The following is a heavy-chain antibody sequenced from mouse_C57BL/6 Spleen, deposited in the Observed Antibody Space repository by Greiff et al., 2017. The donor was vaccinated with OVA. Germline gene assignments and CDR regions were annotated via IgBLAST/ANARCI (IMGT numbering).Heavy chain of an antibody. CDR3: ARSGSSGYVGHCLAY. D-gene: IGHD3-2*02. J-gene: IGHJ3*01. CDR2: IDPSDSYT. Sequence: QVQLQQPGAELVKPGASVKLSCKASGYTFTSYWMQWVKQRPGQGLEWIGEIDPSDSYTNSNQKFKGKATLTVDTSSSTAYRQLCSRTSEDSAGYYGARSGSSGYVGHCLAYWGQGTLVTVSA. V-gene: IGHV1-50*01. CDR1: GYTFTSYW.